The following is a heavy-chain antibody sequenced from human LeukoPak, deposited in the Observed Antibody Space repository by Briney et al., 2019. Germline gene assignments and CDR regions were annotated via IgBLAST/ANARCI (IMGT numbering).Heavy chain of an antibody. CDR1: GYTFTGYY. Sequence: ASVKVSCKASGYTFTGYYIHWVRQAPGQGLEWMGWINPNSGGTNYAQKFQGRVTVTRDTSISIAYMELSRLRSDDTAVYYCARSAPTLTYDILTAYLGYWGQGTLVTVSS. CDR2: INPNSGGT. D-gene: IGHD3-9*01. CDR3: ARSAPTLTYDILTAYLGY. V-gene: IGHV1-2*02. J-gene: IGHJ4*02.